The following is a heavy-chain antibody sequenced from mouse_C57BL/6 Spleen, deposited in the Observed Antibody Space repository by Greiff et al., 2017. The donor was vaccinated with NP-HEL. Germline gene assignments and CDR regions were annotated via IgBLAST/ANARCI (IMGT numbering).Heavy chain of an antibody. CDR2: IYPRSGNT. Sequence: QVQLKESGAELARPGASVKLSCKASGYTFTSYGISWVKQRTGQGLEWIGEIYPRSGNTYYNEKFKGKATLNADKSSSTAYMELRSLTSEDTAVYFCARENWENYFDYWGQGTTLTVSS. CDR1: GYTFTSYG. J-gene: IGHJ2*01. CDR3: ARENWENYFDY. V-gene: IGHV1-81*01. D-gene: IGHD4-1*01.